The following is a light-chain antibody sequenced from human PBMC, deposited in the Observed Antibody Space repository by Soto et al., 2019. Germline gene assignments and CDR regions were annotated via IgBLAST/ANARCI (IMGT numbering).Light chain of an antibody. V-gene: IGKV1-5*03. J-gene: IGKJ1*01. CDR3: QQYNSYST. Sequence: DIQMTQSPTTLSASVGDRVTITCRASHNLIKWLAWCQQKPGKAPKLLIYKASTLKSGVPSRFSGSGSGTEFTLTISSLQPDDFATYYCQQYNSYSTFGQGTKVDIK. CDR2: KAS. CDR1: HNLIKW.